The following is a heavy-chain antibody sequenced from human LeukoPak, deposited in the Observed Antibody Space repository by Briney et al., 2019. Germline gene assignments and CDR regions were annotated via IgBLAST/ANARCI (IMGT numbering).Heavy chain of an antibody. V-gene: IGHV3-23*01. CDR1: GFTFSRYA. CDR3: AKDGGIAAGGTTVYFDH. D-gene: IGHD6-13*01. Sequence: PGGSLRLSCAASGFTFSRYAVSWVRQAPGKGLQWVSGISGSGGNTYYADSVKGRFTISRDNSKNTMYLQMNSLRAQDTALYYFAKDGGIAAGGTTVYFDHWGQGALVTVSS. J-gene: IGHJ4*02. CDR2: ISGSGGNT.